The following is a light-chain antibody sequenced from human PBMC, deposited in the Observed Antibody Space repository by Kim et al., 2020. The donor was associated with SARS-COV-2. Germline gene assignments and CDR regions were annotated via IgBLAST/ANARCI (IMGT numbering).Light chain of an antibody. CDR1: QSISNW. Sequence: DIQMTQSPSSVSASVGDRVTITCRASQSISNWLAWCQQKPGKAPKLLIYAASTLQSGVPTRFSGSGSGTDFTLTISSLQPEDFATYYCQQANSFPHTFGGGTKVDIK. V-gene: IGKV1-12*01. CDR3: QQANSFPHT. J-gene: IGKJ4*01. CDR2: AAS.